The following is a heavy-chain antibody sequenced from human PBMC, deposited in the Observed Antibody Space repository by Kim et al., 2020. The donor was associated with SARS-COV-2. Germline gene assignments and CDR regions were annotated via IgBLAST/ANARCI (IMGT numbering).Heavy chain of an antibody. CDR1: GFTFSSYG. D-gene: IGHD5-18*01. V-gene: IGHV3-30*18. CDR3: AKDWHISSIQLWFTYYY. CDR2: ISYDGSNK. J-gene: IGHJ6*01. Sequence: GGSLRLSCAASGFTFSSYGMHWVRQAPGKGLEWVAVISYDGSNKYYADSVKGRFTISRDNSKNTLYLQMNSLRAEDTAVYYCAKDWHISSIQLWFTYYY.